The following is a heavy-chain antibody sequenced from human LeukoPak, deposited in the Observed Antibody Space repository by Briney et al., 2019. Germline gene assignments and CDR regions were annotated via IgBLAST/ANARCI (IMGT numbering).Heavy chain of an antibody. V-gene: IGHV4-59*01. J-gene: IGHJ4*02. CDR3: ARDLGATGDY. CDR2: IYYSGST. D-gene: IGHD1-26*01. CDR1: GGSISSYY. Sequence: SETLSLTCTDSGGSISSYYWSWIRQPPGKGLEWIGYIYYSGSTNYNPSLKSRVTISVDTSKNQFSLKLSSVTAADTAVYYCARDLGATGDYWGQGTLVTVSS.